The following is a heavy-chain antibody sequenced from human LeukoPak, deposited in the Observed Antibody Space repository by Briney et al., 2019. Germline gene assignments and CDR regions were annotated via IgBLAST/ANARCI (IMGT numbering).Heavy chain of an antibody. D-gene: IGHD2-2*02. Sequence: HAGGSLRLSCAASAFTFSSFAMSWVRQAPGKGLEWVSVISGSGGTTYYADSLKGRFTISRDNSKNTLYLQMNSLRADDTAVYYCAKCPTSSTACYTGDYWGQGTLVTVSS. J-gene: IGHJ4*02. CDR3: AKCPTSSTACYTGDY. CDR1: AFTFSSFA. V-gene: IGHV3-23*01. CDR2: ISGSGGTT.